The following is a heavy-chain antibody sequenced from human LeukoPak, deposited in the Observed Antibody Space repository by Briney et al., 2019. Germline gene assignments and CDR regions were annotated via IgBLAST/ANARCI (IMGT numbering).Heavy chain of an antibody. CDR2: TSSSDAGK. V-gene: IGHV3-23*01. Sequence: PGGSLRLSCTVSGFSLSSYALSWVRRAPGKGLEWVSATSSSDAGKYYADSVRGRFTISRDNSRNTMYLQMNSLRVEDAAVYYCARDPYSGSYGDYYYYYMDVWGKGTTVTISS. CDR1: GFSLSSYA. J-gene: IGHJ6*03. D-gene: IGHD1-26*01. CDR3: ARDPYSGSYGDYYYYYMDV.